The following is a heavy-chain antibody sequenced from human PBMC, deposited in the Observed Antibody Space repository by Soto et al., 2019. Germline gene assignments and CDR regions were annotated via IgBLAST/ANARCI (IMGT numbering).Heavy chain of an antibody. CDR1: GYTFTSYA. D-gene: IGHD3-22*01. CDR3: ARGMGSYYDSSGDY. CDR2: INAGNGNT. J-gene: IGHJ4*02. Sequence: ASVKVSCKASGYTFTSYAMHWVRQAPGQRLEWMGWINAGNGNTKYSQKFQGSVTITRDTSASTAYMELSSLRSEDTAVYYCARGMGSYYDSSGDYWGQGTLVTVSS. V-gene: IGHV1-3*01.